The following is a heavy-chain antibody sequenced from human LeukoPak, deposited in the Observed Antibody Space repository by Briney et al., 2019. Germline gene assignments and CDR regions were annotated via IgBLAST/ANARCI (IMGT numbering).Heavy chain of an antibody. V-gene: IGHV1-8*03. CDR2: MSPNSGNT. CDR3: ARGPKWELELYAFDI. Sequence: GASVKVSCKASGYTFTSYNINWVRQATGQGLEWMGWMSPNSGNTGYAQKFQGRVTITGNTSISTAYMELSSLRSEDTAVYYCARGPKWELELYAFDIWGQGTMVTVSS. CDR1: GYTFTSYN. D-gene: IGHD1-26*01. J-gene: IGHJ3*02.